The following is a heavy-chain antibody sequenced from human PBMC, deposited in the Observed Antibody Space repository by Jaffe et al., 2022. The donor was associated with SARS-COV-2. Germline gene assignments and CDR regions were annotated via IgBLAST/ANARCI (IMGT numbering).Heavy chain of an antibody. CDR3: ARIMTTETDVDY. Sequence: QLQLQESGPGLVKPSETLSLTCTVSGGSISSSSYYWGWIRQPPGKGLEWIGSIYYSGSTYYNPSLKSRVTISVDTSKNQFSLKLSSVTAADTAVYYCARIMTTETDVDYWGQGTLVTVSS. D-gene: IGHD3-16*01. V-gene: IGHV4-39*01. CDR1: GGSISSSSYY. CDR2: IYYSGST. J-gene: IGHJ4*02.